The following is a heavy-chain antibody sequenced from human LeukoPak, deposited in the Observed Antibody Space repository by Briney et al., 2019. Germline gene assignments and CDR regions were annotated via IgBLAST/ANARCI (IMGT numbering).Heavy chain of an antibody. CDR1: GYTFTNYW. D-gene: IGHD3-9*01. J-gene: IGHJ4*02. Sequence: GESLKFSRKGAGYTFTNYWIGWVRQMPGKGLEWMGVIYPGDSHTRYSPSFQGQGTISADKSISTAFLQWNSLKASDTGIYYCTRSPDIDILTGYSRYYFDYWGQGTLVTVSS. V-gene: IGHV5-51*01. CDR2: IYPGDSHT. CDR3: TRSPDIDILTGYSRYYFDY.